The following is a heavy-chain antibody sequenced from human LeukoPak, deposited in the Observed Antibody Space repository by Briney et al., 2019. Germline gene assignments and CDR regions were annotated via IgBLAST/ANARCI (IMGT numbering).Heavy chain of an antibody. CDR1: GFTFTSSA. J-gene: IGHJ4*02. V-gene: IGHV1-58*01. CDR2: IVVGSGNT. CDR3: AAVPSDVNFDY. Sequence: TSVKVSCKASGFTFTSSAVQWVRQARGQRLEWIGWIVVGSGNTNYAQKFQERVTITRDMSTSTAYMELSSLGSEDTAVYYCAAVPSDVNFDYWGQGTLVTVSS.